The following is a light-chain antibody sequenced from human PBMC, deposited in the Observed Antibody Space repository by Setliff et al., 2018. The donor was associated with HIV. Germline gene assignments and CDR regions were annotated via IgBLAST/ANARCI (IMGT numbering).Light chain of an antibody. CDR1: SSNIGAGYD. Sequence: QSVLTQPPSVSGAPGQRVTISCTGSSSNIGAGYDVHWYQQLPGTAPKLLIYGNTNRPSGVPDRFSGSKSGTSASLAITGLQAEDEADYYCQSYDNSVSGVFGGGTKVTVL. J-gene: IGLJ3*02. V-gene: IGLV1-40*01. CDR3: QSYDNSVSGV. CDR2: GNT.